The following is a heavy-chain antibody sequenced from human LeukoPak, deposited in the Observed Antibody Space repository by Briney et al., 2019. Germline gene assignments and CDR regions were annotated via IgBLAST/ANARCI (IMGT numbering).Heavy chain of an antibody. J-gene: IGHJ4*02. CDR1: GFTFSSYE. D-gene: IGHD5-18*01. Sequence: GGSLRLSCAASGFTFSSYEMNWVRQAPGKGLEWVSYISSSSSTIYYADSVKGRFTISRDNAKNSLYLQMNSLRAEDTAVYYCARDVLYYSYGYPIYFDYWGQGTLVTVSS. V-gene: IGHV3-48*03. CDR3: ARDVLYYSYGYPIYFDY. CDR2: ISSSSSTI.